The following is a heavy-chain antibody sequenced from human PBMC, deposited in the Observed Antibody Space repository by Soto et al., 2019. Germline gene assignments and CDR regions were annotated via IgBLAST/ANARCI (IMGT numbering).Heavy chain of an antibody. D-gene: IGHD6-13*01. V-gene: IGHV3-33*01. J-gene: IGHJ4*02. CDR3: ARQQLEAPLFDY. CDR2: IWYDGSNK. Sequence: VAVIWYDGSNKYYADSVKGRFTISRDNSKNTLYLQMNSLRAEDTAVYYCARQQLEAPLFDYWGQGTLVTVSS.